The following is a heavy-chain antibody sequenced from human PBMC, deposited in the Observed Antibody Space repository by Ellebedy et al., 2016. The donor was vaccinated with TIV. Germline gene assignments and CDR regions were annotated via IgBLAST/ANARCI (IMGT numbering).Heavy chain of an antibody. V-gene: IGHV3-7*03. J-gene: IGHJ4*02. CDR1: GFTFSSYW. CDR3: APAHPGSYSYYFDY. Sequence: GGSLRLSCAASGFTFSSYWMSWVRQAPGKGLEWVANIKQDGSEKYYVDSVKGRFTISRDNAKNSLYLQMHSLRAEDTAIYYCAPAHPGSYSYYFDYWGQGTLVTVSS. CDR2: IKQDGSEK. D-gene: IGHD1-26*01.